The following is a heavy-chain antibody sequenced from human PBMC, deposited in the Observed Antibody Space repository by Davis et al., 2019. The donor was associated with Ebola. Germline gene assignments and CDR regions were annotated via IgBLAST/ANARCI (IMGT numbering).Heavy chain of an antibody. CDR2: ISSNGRTI. CDR1: GFTFSDFD. V-gene: IGHV3-11*01. Sequence: GGSLRLSCAASGFTFSDFDMSWVRQAPGKGLVWLSYISSNGRTIRYADSVQGRFTISRDNAMNSLYLQMDILTAEDTAVYYCARMGRDGYNYPHWGQGTLVTVSS. D-gene: IGHD5-24*01. J-gene: IGHJ4*02. CDR3: ARMGRDGYNYPH.